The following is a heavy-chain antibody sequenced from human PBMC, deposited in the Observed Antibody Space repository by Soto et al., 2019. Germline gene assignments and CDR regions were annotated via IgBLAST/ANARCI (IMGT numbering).Heavy chain of an antibody. CDR2: ISSSSSTI. D-gene: IGHD3-22*01. V-gene: IGHV3-48*02. J-gene: IGHJ6*02. CDR3: ARDTYDSSGYYYYGMDV. Sequence: PGGSLRLSCAASGFTFSSYSMNWVRQAPGKGLEWVSYISSSSSTIYYADSVKGRFTISRDNAKNSLYLQMNSLRDEDTAVYYCARDTYDSSGYYYYGMDVWGQGTTVTSP. CDR1: GFTFSSYS.